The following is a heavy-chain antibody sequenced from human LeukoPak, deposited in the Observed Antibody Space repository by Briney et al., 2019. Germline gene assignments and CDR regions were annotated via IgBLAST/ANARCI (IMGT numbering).Heavy chain of an antibody. J-gene: IGHJ6*03. CDR1: GGSISSGSYY. D-gene: IGHD5-18*01. CDR3: ARDFGYSYGYGYYYYYYMDV. CDR2: IYTSGST. Sequence: PSETLSLTCTVSGGSISSGSYYWSWIRQPAGKGLEWIGRIYTSGSTNYNPSLKSRVTISVDTSKNQFSLKLSSVTAADTAVYYCARDFGYSYGYGYYYYYYMDVWGKGTTVTISS. V-gene: IGHV4-61*02.